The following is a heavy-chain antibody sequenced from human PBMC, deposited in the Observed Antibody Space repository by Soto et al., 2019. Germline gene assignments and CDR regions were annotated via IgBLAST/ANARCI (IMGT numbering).Heavy chain of an antibody. CDR1: GYTFTSYY. CDR2: INPSGGST. V-gene: IGHV1-46*03. J-gene: IGHJ6*03. D-gene: IGHD3-10*01. Sequence: ASVKVSCKASGYTFTSYYMHWVRQAPGQGLEWMGIINPSGGSTSYAQKFQGRVTMTRDTSTSTVYMELSSLRSEDTAVYYCARDGSGSYYNDYYYYYMDVWGKGTTVTVSS. CDR3: ARDGSGSYYNDYYYYYMDV.